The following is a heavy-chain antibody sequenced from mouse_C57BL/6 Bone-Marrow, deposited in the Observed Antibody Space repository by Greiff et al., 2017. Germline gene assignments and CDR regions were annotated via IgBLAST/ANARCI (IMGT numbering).Heavy chain of an antibody. D-gene: IGHD2-5*01. CDR3: AREGTYSNYEREMDY. CDR1: GYTFTSYG. CDR2: IYPRSGYT. J-gene: IGHJ4*01. Sequence: QVQLQQSGAELARPGASVKLSCKASGYTFTSYGISWVKQRPGQGLEWIGEIYPRSGYTYYHAKFQGKATLTADKSSSTAYMELRRLRSEESAVYFCAREGTYSNYEREMDYWGQGTSGTVSS. V-gene: IGHV1-81*01.